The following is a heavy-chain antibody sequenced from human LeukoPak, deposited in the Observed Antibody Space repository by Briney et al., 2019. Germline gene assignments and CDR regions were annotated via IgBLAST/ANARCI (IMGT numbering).Heavy chain of an antibody. CDR1: GGSITSSTHY. Sequence: SETLSLTCTVSGGSITSSTHYWGWIRQPPGKGLEWIGFIYYSGSTYYNPSLKSRVTISLDTSKNQFSLKLSSVTASDTAVYYCATSPVTTWWFDPWGQGTLVTVSS. V-gene: IGHV4-39*07. CDR3: ATSPVTTWWFDP. J-gene: IGHJ5*02. D-gene: IGHD4-17*01. CDR2: IYYSGST.